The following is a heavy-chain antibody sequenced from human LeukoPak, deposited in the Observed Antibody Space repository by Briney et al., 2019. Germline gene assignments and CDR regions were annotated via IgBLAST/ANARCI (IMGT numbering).Heavy chain of an antibody. V-gene: IGHV3-30-3*01. Sequence: SGGSLRLSCAASGFTFSSYAMHWVRQAPGKGLEGVAVISYDGSNKYYADSVKGRFTISRDNSKNTLYLQMNSLRAEDTAVYYCARGETVTNYYYYGMDVWGQGTTVTVSS. CDR1: GFTFSSYA. J-gene: IGHJ6*02. CDR3: ARGETVTNYYYYGMDV. D-gene: IGHD4-11*01. CDR2: ISYDGSNK.